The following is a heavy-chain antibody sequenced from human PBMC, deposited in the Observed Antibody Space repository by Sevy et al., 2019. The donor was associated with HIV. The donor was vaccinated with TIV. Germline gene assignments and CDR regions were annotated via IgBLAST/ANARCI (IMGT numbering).Heavy chain of an antibody. CDR1: GFTFSSYS. J-gene: IGHJ6*03. D-gene: IGHD2-15*01. Sequence: GGSLRLSCAASGFTFSSYSMNWVRQAPGKGLEWVSSISSSSSYIYYADSVKGRFTISRDNAKNSLYLQINSLRAEDTAVYYCARWRRYCSGGSCYYYYYYYMDVWGKGTTVTVSS. V-gene: IGHV3-21*01. CDR2: ISSSSSYI. CDR3: ARWRRYCSGGSCYYYYYYYMDV.